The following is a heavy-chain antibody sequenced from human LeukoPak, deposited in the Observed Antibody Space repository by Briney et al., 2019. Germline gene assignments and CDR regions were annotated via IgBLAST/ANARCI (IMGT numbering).Heavy chain of an antibody. J-gene: IGHJ4*02. D-gene: IGHD3-9*01. CDR1: GDSISSYY. Sequence: PSETLSLTCTVSGDSISSYYWTWIRQPPGKGLEWIGYINYSGSTKYNPSLNSRVTISVDTSKNQFSLKLRSVTAADTAVYYCARDRGRYFDGPQTDYWGQGILVTVSS. CDR3: ARDRGRYFDGPQTDY. CDR2: INYSGST. V-gene: IGHV4-59*12.